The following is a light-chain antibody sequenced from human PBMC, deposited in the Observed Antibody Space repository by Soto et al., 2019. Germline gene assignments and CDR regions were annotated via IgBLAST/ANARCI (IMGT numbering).Light chain of an antibody. J-gene: IGKJ2*01. V-gene: IGKV3-20*01. Sequence: EIVLTQSPGTLSLSPGERATLSCRASQSVSSSYLAWYQQKPGQAPRLLIYGASSRANGIPDRFSGSGSGTDFSLTISRLEPEDFAVYYCQQYHTFGQGTKLEIK. CDR1: QSVSSSY. CDR2: GAS. CDR3: QQYHT.